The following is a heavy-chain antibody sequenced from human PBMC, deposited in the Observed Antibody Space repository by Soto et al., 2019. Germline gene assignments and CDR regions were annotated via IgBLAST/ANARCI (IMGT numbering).Heavy chain of an antibody. D-gene: IGHD6-13*01. Sequence: PSETLSLTCTVTGGSISSNYWTWIRQPPGKGLEWIGYVYNSGSTNYNPSLKSRVTISEDTSKSQFSLKVNSMTAADTAVYYCARYRREAVAGYTLDNWGQGILVTVSS. CDR1: GGSISSNY. V-gene: IGHV4-59*01. CDR2: VYNSGST. CDR3: ARYRREAVAGYTLDN. J-gene: IGHJ4*02.